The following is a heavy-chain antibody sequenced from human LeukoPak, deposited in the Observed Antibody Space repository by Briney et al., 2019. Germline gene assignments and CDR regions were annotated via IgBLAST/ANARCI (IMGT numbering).Heavy chain of an antibody. CDR1: GFTFSNYG. CDR2: IWYDGSNK. CDR3: ARGYSVGSGYLDY. D-gene: IGHD3-22*01. V-gene: IGHV3-33*01. J-gene: IGHJ4*02. Sequence: GRSLRLSCAASGFTFSNYGMHWVRQAPGKGLEWVAVIWYDGSNKYYADSVKGRFTISRDNSKNTLYLQMNSLRVEDTAVYYCARGYSVGSGYLDYWGQGTLVTVSS.